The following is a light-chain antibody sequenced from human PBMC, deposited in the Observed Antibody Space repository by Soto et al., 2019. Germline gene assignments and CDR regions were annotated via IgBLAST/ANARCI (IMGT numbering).Light chain of an antibody. CDR1: QSVSSN. V-gene: IGKV3-15*01. CDR2: GAS. J-gene: IGKJ3*01. CDR3: QQRSNLFT. Sequence: EIVMTQSPATLSVSPGERATLSCRASQSVSSNLAWYQQKPGQAPRLLIYGASTRATGIPARFSGSGSGTEFTLTISSLQSEDFAVYYCQQRSNLFTFGPGTTVEIK.